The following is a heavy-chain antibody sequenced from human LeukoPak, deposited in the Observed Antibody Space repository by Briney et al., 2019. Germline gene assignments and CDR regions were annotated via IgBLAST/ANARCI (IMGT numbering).Heavy chain of an antibody. CDR1: GFTFSSYS. V-gene: IGHV3-21*01. CDR3: ARSSITGDSSDY. CDR2: ISSSSSYI. Sequence: GGSLRLSCAASGFTFSSYSMNWVRQAPGKGLEWVSSISSSSSYICYADSVKGRFTISRDNAKNSLYLQMNSLRAEDTAVYYCARSSITGDSSDYWGQGTLVTVSS. J-gene: IGHJ4*02. D-gene: IGHD1-14*01.